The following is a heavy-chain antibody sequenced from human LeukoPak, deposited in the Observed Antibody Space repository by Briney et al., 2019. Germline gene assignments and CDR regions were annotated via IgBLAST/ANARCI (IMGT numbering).Heavy chain of an antibody. D-gene: IGHD2-15*01. V-gene: IGHV4-39*01. J-gene: IGHJ4*02. CDR2: IYSSGNT. CDR1: GDSISGSDYY. Sequence: PSETLSLTCIVSGDSISGSDYYWGWIRQTPGKGLEWIGSIYSSGNTFYNPSFQSRVTVSVDTSKNQLSLQLTSVTAADAAMYYCARNPNLVVVVLPTPSFLDSWGQGTLVAVSS. CDR3: ARNPNLVVVVLPTPSFLDS.